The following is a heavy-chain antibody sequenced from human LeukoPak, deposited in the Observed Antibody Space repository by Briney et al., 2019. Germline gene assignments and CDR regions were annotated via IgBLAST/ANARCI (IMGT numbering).Heavy chain of an antibody. Sequence: PGGSLRLSCAASGFTFSSKYMSWVRRARGKGLEGGSVIYSGGATYYADSVTGRFTVSTDNSKNTVYLQMNSLRAEDTAIYYCARERDSSGYILAYWGQGTLVTVSS. J-gene: IGHJ4*02. CDR3: ARERDSSGYILAY. CDR2: IYSGGAT. D-gene: IGHD3-22*01. V-gene: IGHV3-53*01. CDR1: GFTFSSKY.